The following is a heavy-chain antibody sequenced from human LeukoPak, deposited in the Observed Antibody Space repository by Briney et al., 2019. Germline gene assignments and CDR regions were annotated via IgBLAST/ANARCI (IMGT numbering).Heavy chain of an antibody. CDR1: GFTFAYYW. D-gene: IGHD6-25*01. J-gene: IGHJ5*02. CDR3: ALRKSSGGPGDWFAP. V-gene: IGHV5-51*01. Sequence: GESLKISCQGSGFTFAYYWIGWVRQMPGKGLEWMGIIYPGDSDTRYSPSFQGQVTMSVDKSISTAFLQWRSLKASDSAMYYCALRKSSGGPGDWFAPWGQGTLVTVSS. CDR2: IYPGDSDT.